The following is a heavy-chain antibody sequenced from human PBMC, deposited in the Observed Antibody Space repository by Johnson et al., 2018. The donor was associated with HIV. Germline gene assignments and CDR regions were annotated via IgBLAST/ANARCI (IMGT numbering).Heavy chain of an antibody. D-gene: IGHD2-8*01. CDR3: AKDLDTTGEAPGVFDI. J-gene: IGHJ3*02. CDR2: LSWIGGNL. CDR1: GFTFDDYA. V-gene: IGHV3-9*01. Sequence: VLLVESGGGLVPPGRSLRLSCAASGFTFDDYAMHWVRQAPGKGLEWVSGLSWIGGNLGYADSVVGRFTISRDNARNSLYLQMNSLRPEDTALYYCAKDLDTTGEAPGVFDIWGQGTMVTVSS.